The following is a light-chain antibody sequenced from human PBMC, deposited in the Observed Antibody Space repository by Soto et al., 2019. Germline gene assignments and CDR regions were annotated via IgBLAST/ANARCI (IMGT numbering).Light chain of an antibody. CDR1: STVDSIY. CDR2: GAS. V-gene: IGKV3-20*01. CDR3: QQYGSSGT. Sequence: ETVLTQSPGTLSLSPGERASLSCRASSTVDSIYLAWYQQKPGQAPRLLIYGASNRATGIPDRFSGSGSGTDFTLTISRLEPEDFAVYYCQQYGSSGTFGQGTKVDI. J-gene: IGKJ1*01.